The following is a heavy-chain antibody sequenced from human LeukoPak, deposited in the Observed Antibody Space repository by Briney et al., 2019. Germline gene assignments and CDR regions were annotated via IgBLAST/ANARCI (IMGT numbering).Heavy chain of an antibody. V-gene: IGHV1-18*01. Sequence: ASVKVSCKASGYTFTNYGVSWVRQAPGQGLEWMGWISTYNGNSNYAQKLQDRVTMTTDTSTTTAYMDLRSLRSDDTAVYYCARAGGWAREDYKGDAFHIWGQGTMDTVSS. J-gene: IGHJ3*02. D-gene: IGHD6-19*01. CDR2: ISTYNGNS. CDR1: GYTFTNYG. CDR3: ARAGGWAREDYKGDAFHI.